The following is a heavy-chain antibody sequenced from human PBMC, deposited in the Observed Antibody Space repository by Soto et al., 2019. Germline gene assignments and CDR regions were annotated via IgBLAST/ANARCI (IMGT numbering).Heavy chain of an antibody. Sequence: QVRLVESGGGVVQPGRSLRLSCAASGFTFSNYAMHWVRQAPGKGLEWVAVMSFDETKKYHAASVEGRFTISRDNSQNTLDLQMNSLRAEDTALYYCASSHAPYYYDTTGFFFGLDVWGQGTTVVVSS. CDR1: GFTFSNYA. CDR3: ASSHAPYYYDTTGFFFGLDV. V-gene: IGHV3-30-3*01. CDR2: MSFDETKK. D-gene: IGHD3-22*01. J-gene: IGHJ6*02.